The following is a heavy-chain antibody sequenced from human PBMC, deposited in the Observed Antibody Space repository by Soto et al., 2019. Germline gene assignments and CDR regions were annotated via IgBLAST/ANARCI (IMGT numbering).Heavy chain of an antibody. CDR3: ARVILVGATDIDAFDI. V-gene: IGHV3-33*01. D-gene: IGHD1-26*01. CDR2: IWYDGSNK. Sequence: GGSLRLSCAASGFTFSSYGMHWVRQAPGKGLEWVAVIWYDGSNKYYADSVKGRFTISRDNSKNTLYLQMNSLRAEDTAVYYCARVILVGATDIDAFDIWGQGTMVTVSS. CDR1: GFTFSSYG. J-gene: IGHJ3*02.